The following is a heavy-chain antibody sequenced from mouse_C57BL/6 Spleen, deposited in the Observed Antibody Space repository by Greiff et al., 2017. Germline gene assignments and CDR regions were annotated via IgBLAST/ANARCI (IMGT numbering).Heavy chain of an antibody. CDR1: GFTFSSYA. V-gene: IGHV5-4*03. D-gene: IGHD6-2*01. J-gene: IGHJ2*01. CDR3: ARGGGRLCDH. Sequence: EVKLEESGGGLVKPGGSLKLSCAASGFTFSSYAMSWVRQTPEKRLEWVATISDGGSYTYYPDNVKGRFTISRDNAKNNLYLQMSHLKSEDTAMYQCARGGGRLCDHWGQGTTLTVSS. CDR2: ISDGGSYT.